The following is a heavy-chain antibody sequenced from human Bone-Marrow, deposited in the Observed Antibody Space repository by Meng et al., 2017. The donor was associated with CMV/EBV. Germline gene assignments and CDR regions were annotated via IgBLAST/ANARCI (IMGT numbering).Heavy chain of an antibody. CDR2: ISSSGTYI. D-gene: IGHD3-10*01. Sequence: GESLKISCAASGFTFSNFGMNWVRQAPGKGLEWVSSISSSGTYIYYADSVKGRFTISRGNAKNSLFLQMKSLRAEDTAVYYCARGLLLWFGELWSFDYWGQGTLVTVSS. J-gene: IGHJ4*02. CDR1: GFTFSNFG. CDR3: ARGLLLWFGELWSFDY. V-gene: IGHV3-21*06.